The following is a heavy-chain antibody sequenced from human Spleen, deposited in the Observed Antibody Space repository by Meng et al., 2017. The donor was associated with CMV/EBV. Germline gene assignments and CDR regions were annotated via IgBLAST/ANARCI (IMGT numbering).Heavy chain of an antibody. J-gene: IGHJ4*02. CDR3: ARLLSLRFPRH. D-gene: IGHD3-16*02. V-gene: IGHV5-51*01. Sequence: GESLKISXXGSGYSFTSYXIGWVRQMPGKGLXXMGIIYPGDSDTRYSTPFQGQVTISADKSISTAYLQWSSLXASDTAMYYCARLLSLRFPRHWGQGTLVTVSS. CDR1: GYSFTSYX. CDR2: IYPGDSDT.